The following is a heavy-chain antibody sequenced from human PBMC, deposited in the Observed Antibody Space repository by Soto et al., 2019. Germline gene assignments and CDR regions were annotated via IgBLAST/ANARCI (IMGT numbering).Heavy chain of an antibody. V-gene: IGHV3-23*01. Sequence: EVQVLESGGDLVQPGGSLRLSCAASGFTFSSYAMSWVRQAPGKGLEWVSAISGSGGSTYYADSVKGRFTISRDNSKNTLYLQMNSLRAEDTAVYYCVTIFGVVIRDYFDYWGQGTLVTVSS. D-gene: IGHD3-3*01. CDR1: GFTFSSYA. CDR2: ISGSGGST. CDR3: VTIFGVVIRDYFDY. J-gene: IGHJ4*02.